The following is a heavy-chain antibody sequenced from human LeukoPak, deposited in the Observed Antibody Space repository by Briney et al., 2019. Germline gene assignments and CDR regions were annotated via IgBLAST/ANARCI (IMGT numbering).Heavy chain of an antibody. CDR2: ISGSGGST. J-gene: IGHJ6*02. CDR3: AKKTMADYYYYGMDV. Sequence: GGSLRLSCAASGFTFSSYAMRWVRQAPGKGLEWVSAISGSGGSTYYADSVKGRFTISRDNSKNTLYLQMNSLRAEDTAVYYCAKKTMADYYYYGMDVWGQGTTVTVSS. CDR1: GFTFSSYA. V-gene: IGHV3-23*01. D-gene: IGHD3-10*01.